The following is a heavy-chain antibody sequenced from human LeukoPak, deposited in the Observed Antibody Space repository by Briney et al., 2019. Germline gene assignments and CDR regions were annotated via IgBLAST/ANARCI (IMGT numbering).Heavy chain of an antibody. J-gene: IGHJ4*02. D-gene: IGHD4-17*01. CDR3: ARQMPWRDDYGDYAYYFDY. Sequence: SETLSLTCTVSGGSISGYYWSWIRQPPGKGLEWIGCIYYSGSTKYNPSLQSGVTISVDTSKKQFSLRLSSVTAADTAVYYCARQMPWRDDYGDYAYYFDYWGQGTLVTVSS. CDR1: GGSISGYY. CDR2: IYYSGST. V-gene: IGHV4-59*01.